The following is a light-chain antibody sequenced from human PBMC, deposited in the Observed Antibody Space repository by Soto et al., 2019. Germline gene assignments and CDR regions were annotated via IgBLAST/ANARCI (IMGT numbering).Light chain of an antibody. Sequence: VLSLSAGTLSLSPGERATLSCRASQSVSSSYLAWYQQKPGQAPRLLIYGASSRATSIPDRFSGSGSGTDFTLTISRLEPEDFAVYYCQQYGSSPLTFGGGAKVDIK. CDR2: GAS. CDR1: QSVSSSY. J-gene: IGKJ4*01. V-gene: IGKV3-20*01. CDR3: QQYGSSPLT.